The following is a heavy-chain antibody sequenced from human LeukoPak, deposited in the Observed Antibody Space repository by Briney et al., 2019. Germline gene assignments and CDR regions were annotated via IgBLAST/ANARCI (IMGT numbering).Heavy chain of an antibody. V-gene: IGHV4-59*01. CDR1: GGSLSSYY. CDR3: ARGLKFYDILTAYYTFPYFDY. CDR2: IYYSGST. D-gene: IGHD3-9*01. Sequence: PSETLSLTCTVSGGSLSSYYWTWIRQPPGKGLEWIGYIYYSGSTNYNPSLKSRFTISVDTSKNQFSLKLSSVTVADTAVYYCARGLKFYDILTAYYTFPYFDYWGQGALVTVSS. J-gene: IGHJ4*02.